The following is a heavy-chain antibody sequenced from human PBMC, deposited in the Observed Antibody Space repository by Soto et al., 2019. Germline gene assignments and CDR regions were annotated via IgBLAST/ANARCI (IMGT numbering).Heavy chain of an antibody. CDR2: INTDGSST. Sequence: EVQLVESGGGLVQPGGSLRLSCTGSGFSFSNYWMHWVRQGPGKGLVWVSRINTDGSSTNYADSVKGRFTISRDNAKNTLYLQMNSLRAEDTAVYYCARSPGGYYIDWGQGTMVTVSS. D-gene: IGHD3-9*01. CDR3: ARSPGGYYID. J-gene: IGHJ3*01. CDR1: GFSFSNYW. V-gene: IGHV3-74*01.